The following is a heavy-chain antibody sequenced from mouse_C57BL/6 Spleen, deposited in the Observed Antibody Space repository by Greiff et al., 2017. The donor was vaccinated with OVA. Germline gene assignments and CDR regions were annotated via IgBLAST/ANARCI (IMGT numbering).Heavy chain of an antibody. J-gene: IGHJ2*01. CDR3: ARDSSGNYFDY. CDR2: IDPSDSYT. Sequence: VQLQQSGAELVMPGASVKLSCKASGYTFTSYWMHWVKQRPGQGLEWIGEIDPSDSYTNYNQKFKGKSTLTVDKSSSTAYMQLSSLTSEDSAVYYCARDSSGNYFDYWGQGTTLTVSS. D-gene: IGHD3-2*02. CDR1: GYTFTSYW. V-gene: IGHV1-69*01.